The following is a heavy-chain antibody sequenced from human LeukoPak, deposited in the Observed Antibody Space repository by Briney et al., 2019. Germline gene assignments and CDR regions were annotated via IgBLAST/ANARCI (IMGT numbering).Heavy chain of an antibody. Sequence: GGSLRLSCAASGFTVSSNYMSWIRQAPGKGLEWVSVIYGGGRTYYAASVKGRFTISKDNSRDTLSVQINSLRAEDTAVYYCAKLQSVVIPAAMLGFDYWGQGILVTVSS. D-gene: IGHD2-2*01. V-gene: IGHV3-53*01. CDR1: GFTVSSNY. CDR3: AKLQSVVIPAAMLGFDY. CDR2: IYGGGRT. J-gene: IGHJ4*02.